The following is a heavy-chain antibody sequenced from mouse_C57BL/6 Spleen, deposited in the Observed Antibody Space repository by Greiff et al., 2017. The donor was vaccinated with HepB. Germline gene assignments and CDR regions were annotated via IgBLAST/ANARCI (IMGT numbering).Heavy chain of an antibody. CDR3: ARPHYYGSSYPYYFDY. D-gene: IGHD1-1*01. J-gene: IGHJ2*01. Sequence: VQLQQSGAELVKPGASVKMSCKASGYTFTSYWITWVKQRPGQGLEWIGDIYPGSGSTNYNEKFKSKATLTVDTSSSTAYMQLSSLTSEDSAVYYCARPHYYGSSYPYYFDYWGQGTTLTVSS. CDR2: IYPGSGST. CDR1: GYTFTSYW. V-gene: IGHV1-55*01.